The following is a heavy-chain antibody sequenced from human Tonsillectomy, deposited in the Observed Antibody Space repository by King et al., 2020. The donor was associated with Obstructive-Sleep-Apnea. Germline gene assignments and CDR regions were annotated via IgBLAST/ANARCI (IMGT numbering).Heavy chain of an antibody. CDR3: ARDEPGHGSGSLSNDAFDI. Sequence: VQLVESGGGLVKPGGSLRLSCAASGFTFSSYSMNWVRQAPGKGLEWVSSISSSSSYIYYADSVKGRFTISRDNAKNSLYLQMNSLRAEDTAVYYCARDEPGHGSGSLSNDAFDIWGQGTMVTVSS. D-gene: IGHD3-10*01. V-gene: IGHV3-21*01. J-gene: IGHJ3*02. CDR2: ISSSSSYI. CDR1: GFTFSSYS.